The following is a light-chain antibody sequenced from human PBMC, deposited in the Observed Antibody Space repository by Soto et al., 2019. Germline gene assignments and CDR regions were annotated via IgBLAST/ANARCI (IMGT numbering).Light chain of an antibody. V-gene: IGKV3-15*01. CDR3: QQFNNWPPLT. CDR2: SAS. CDR1: QFVSTN. J-gene: IGKJ4*01. Sequence: EVVMTQSPATLSVSPGERVTLFCRASQFVSTNLAWYQQKPGQAPRLLIYSASTRATGIPARFSGSGSGTEFTLTISSLQSEDFGVYYCQQFNNWPPLTFGGGTKVEIK.